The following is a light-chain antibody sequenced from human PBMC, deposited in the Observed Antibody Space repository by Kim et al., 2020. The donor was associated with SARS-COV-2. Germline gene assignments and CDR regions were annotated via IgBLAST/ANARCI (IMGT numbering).Light chain of an antibody. V-gene: IGKV3-20*01. CDR3: QQYGSSPLT. CDR2: GAS. CDR1: QRVSSSY. Sequence: LTPGGRATLSCRASQRVSSSYLAWYQQKPGQAPRLLIYGASSRATGIPDRFSGSGSGTDFTRTISRLEPEDFAVYYCQQYGSSPLTFGGGTKLEI. J-gene: IGKJ4*01.